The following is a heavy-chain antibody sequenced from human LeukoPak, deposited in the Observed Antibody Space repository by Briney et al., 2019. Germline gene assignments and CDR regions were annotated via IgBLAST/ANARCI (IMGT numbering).Heavy chain of an antibody. CDR1: RFIFSSYG. V-gene: IGHV3-23*01. CDR3: AKDRGSSWYGTSDY. J-gene: IGHJ4*02. Sequence: PGGSLRLSCAAYRFIFSSYGMHWVRQTPGKGLEWVSRISESGGSTYYADSVKGRFTISRDNSKNTLYLQMNSLRAEDTAVYYCAKDRGSSWYGTSDYWGQGTLVTASS. CDR2: ISESGGST. D-gene: IGHD6-13*01.